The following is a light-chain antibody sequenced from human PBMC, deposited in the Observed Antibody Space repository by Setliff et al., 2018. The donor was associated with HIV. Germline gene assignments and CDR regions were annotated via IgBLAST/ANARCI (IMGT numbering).Light chain of an antibody. CDR3: SSYAGSNNMI. CDR2: DVS. Sequence: QSALTQPASVSGSPGQSITISCTGTSSDVGRYNYVSWYQQHPGKTPKLIIYDVSKWPSGVSNRFSASKSGNTASLTVSGLQADDEADYYCSSYAGSNNMIFGGGTK. CDR1: SSDVGRYNY. V-gene: IGLV2-14*03. J-gene: IGLJ2*01.